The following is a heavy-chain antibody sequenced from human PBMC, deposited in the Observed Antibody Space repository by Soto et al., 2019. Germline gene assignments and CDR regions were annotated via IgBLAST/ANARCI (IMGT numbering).Heavy chain of an antibody. V-gene: IGHV3-23*01. J-gene: IGHJ4*02. CDR3: AKAGFSSSSSPTYFDY. D-gene: IGHD6-13*01. CDR2: ISGTGYNT. CDR1: GFTFTSYA. Sequence: EVQLLESGGGLVQPGGSLRLSCAASGFTFTSYAMNWVRLAPGKGLEWVSAISGTGYNTYYADSVKGRFTISRDNTKNTLYLQMNSLRAEDTAVYHCAKAGFSSSSSPTYFDYWGQGTLVTVSS.